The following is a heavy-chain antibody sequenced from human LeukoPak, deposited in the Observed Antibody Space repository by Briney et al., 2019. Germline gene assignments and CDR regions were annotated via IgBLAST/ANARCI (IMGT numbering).Heavy chain of an antibody. J-gene: IGHJ3*02. CDR3: ARRGAARYPHSAFDI. V-gene: IGHV1-2*02. CDR2: INPNSGGT. Sequence: ASVKVSCKASGYTFTGYYMHWVRQAPGQGLEWMGWINPNSGGTNYAQKFQGRVTMTRDTSISTAYMELSRLRSDDTAVYYCARRGAARYPHSAFDIWGQGTTVTVSS. D-gene: IGHD6-6*01. CDR1: GYTFTGYY.